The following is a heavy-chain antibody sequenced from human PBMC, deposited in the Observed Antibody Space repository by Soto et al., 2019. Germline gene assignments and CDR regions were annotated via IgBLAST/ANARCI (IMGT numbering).Heavy chain of an antibody. D-gene: IGHD2-15*01. CDR2: INHSGST. J-gene: IGHJ3*02. CDR3: ARARSRGYCSGGSCYPRVFDI. CDR1: GGSFSGYY. V-gene: IGHV4-34*01. Sequence: LSLTCTVYGGSFSGYYWSWIRQPPGKGLERIGEINHSGSTNYNPSLKSRVTISVDTSKNQFSLKLSPVTAADTAVYYCARARSRGYCSGGSCYPRVFDIWGQGTMVTGSS.